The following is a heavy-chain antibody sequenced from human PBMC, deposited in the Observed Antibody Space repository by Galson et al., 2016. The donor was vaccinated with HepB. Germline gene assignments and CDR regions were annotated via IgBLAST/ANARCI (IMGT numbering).Heavy chain of an antibody. CDR3: ARDLGRVGGYDPD. CDR2: IYHGGST. CDR1: GGSISTDSW. D-gene: IGHD5-12*01. V-gene: IGHV4-4*02. J-gene: IGHJ4*02. Sequence: SETLSLTCAVSGGSISTDSWWHWVRQSPGQGLEWIGEIYHGGSTNYNPSLKSRVTISVDTSKNQFSLKLRSVTAADTAVYYCARDLGRVGGYDPDWGQGTLVTVSS.